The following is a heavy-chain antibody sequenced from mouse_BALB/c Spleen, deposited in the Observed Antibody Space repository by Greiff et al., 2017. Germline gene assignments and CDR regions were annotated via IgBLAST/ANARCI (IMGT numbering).Heavy chain of an antibody. D-gene: IGHD2-4*01. J-gene: IGHJ2*01. CDR2: INPGSGGT. V-gene: IGHV1-54*01. CDR1: GYAFTNYL. CDR3: ARSYYDDGVDY. Sequence: QVQLKQSGAELVRPGTSVKVSCKASGYAFTNYLIEWVKQRPGQGLEWIGVINPGSGGTNYNEKFKGKATLTADKSSSTAYMQLSSLTSDDSAVYFCARSYYDDGVDYWGQGTTLTVSS.